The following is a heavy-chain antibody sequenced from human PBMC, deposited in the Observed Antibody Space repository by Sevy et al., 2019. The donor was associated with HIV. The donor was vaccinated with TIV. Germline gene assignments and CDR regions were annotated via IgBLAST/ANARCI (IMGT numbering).Heavy chain of an antibody. CDR2: ISGSSSYT. V-gene: IGHV3-21*01. J-gene: IGHJ4*02. CDR1: GFIFSNYN. Sequence: GGSLRLSCAASGFIFSNYNMNWVRQAPGKGLEWVSSISGSSSYTYYADSVKGRFTISRDNAKNSLYLQMNSLRAEDTAVYYCAGENYYDSTAYRFDYWGQGTLVTVSS. CDR3: AGENYYDSTAYRFDY. D-gene: IGHD3-22*01.